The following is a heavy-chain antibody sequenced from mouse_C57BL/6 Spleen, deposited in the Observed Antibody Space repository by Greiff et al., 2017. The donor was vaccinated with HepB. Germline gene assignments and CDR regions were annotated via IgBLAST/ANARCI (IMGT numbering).Heavy chain of an antibody. CDR3: ASKGLTTVVADYAMDY. J-gene: IGHJ4*01. D-gene: IGHD1-1*01. Sequence: EVHLVESGGGLVKPGGSLKLSCAASGFTFSDYGMHWVRQAPEKGLEWVAYISSGSSTIYYADTVKGRFTISRDNAKNTLFLQMTSLRSEDTAMYYCASKGLTTVVADYAMDYWGQGTSVTVSS. CDR1: GFTFSDYG. V-gene: IGHV5-17*01. CDR2: ISSGSSTI.